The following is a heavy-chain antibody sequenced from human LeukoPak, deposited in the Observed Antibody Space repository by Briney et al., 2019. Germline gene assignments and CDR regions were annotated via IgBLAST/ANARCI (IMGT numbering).Heavy chain of an antibody. D-gene: IGHD3-22*01. CDR2: INPNSGGT. V-gene: IGHV1-2*02. CDR1: GYTFTGYY. Sequence: ASVKVSCKASGYTFTGYYMHWVRQAPGQGLEWMGWINPNSGGTNYAQKFQGRVTMTRDTSISTAYMELSRLRSDDTAVYYCARDSLNYYYDSSGYYTPFLDYWGQGTLVTVSS. J-gene: IGHJ4*02. CDR3: ARDSLNYYYDSSGYYTPFLDY.